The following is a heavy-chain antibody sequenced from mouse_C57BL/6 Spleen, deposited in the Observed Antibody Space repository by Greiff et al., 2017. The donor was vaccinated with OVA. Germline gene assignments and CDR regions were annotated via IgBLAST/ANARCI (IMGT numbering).Heavy chain of an antibody. Sequence: QVQLQQPGTDLVKPSATVTLSCKASGYTFTSYWMHWVKQRPGQGLEWIGNINPSNGGTNYNEKVKSKATLTVDKSSNTAYMQLSSLTSEDSAVYKCAREGGQLRTPMDYWGQGTSVTVSS. J-gene: IGHJ4*01. CDR3: AREGGQLRTPMDY. D-gene: IGHD3-2*02. CDR2: INPSNGGT. V-gene: IGHV1-53*01. CDR1: GYTFTSYW.